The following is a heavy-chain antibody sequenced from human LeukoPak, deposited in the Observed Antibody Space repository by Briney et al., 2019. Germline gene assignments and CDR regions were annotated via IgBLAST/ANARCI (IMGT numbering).Heavy chain of an antibody. V-gene: IGHV1-69*06. CDR1: GGTFSTDA. CDR2: IIPVFGTT. J-gene: IGHJ2*01. Sequence: ASVKVSFKASGGTFSTDALAWVRQVPGQGPEWMGRIIPVFGTTNYAETFQGRVTITADISTSTAYMQLSSLRSEDTAVYYCAREAGIAITGTIWYFDLWGRGTLVTVSS. D-gene: IGHD1/OR15-1a*01. CDR3: AREAGIAITGTIWYFDL.